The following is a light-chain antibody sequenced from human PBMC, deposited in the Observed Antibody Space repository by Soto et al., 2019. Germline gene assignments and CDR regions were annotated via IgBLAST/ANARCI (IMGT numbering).Light chain of an antibody. CDR2: DAS. J-gene: IGKJ1*01. CDR3: QQYENYWT. CDR1: QTISSW. V-gene: IGKV1-5*01. Sequence: DIQMTQSPFTLSASVGDRVTITCRASQTISSWLGWYQQIPGKAPKLLIYDASNLESGVPSRFSGSGSGTEFTLTISSPQPEDFAVYYCQQYENYWTFGQGTKVEIK.